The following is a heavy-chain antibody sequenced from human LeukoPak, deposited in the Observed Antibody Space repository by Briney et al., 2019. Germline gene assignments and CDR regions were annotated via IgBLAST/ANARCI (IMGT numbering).Heavy chain of an antibody. J-gene: IGHJ4*02. CDR1: GDSISSVSHY. V-gene: IGHV4-39*01. D-gene: IGHD4-17*01. Sequence: SETLSLTCTVSGDSISSVSHYWGWIRQPPGKGLEWIGSIYYSGSTFYNSSLKSRVTIFVDTSKNQFSLKLTSVTAADTAVYYCARISGMATVRNFDYWGQGILVTVSS. CDR3: ARISGMATVRNFDY. CDR2: IYYSGST.